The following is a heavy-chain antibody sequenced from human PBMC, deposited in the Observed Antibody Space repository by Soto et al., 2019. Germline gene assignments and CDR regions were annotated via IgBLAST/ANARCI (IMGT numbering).Heavy chain of an antibody. J-gene: IGHJ6*02. D-gene: IGHD2-2*01. Sequence: PGGSLRLSCASSGVTFSSYAMSGVRQAPGKGLEWVSAISGSGGSTYYADSVKGRFTISRDNSKNTLYLQMNSLRAEDTAVYYCAKDCSSTSCYELGYYYYYGMDVWGQGTTVTVSS. V-gene: IGHV3-23*01. CDR1: GVTFSSYA. CDR2: ISGSGGST. CDR3: AKDCSSTSCYELGYYYYYGMDV.